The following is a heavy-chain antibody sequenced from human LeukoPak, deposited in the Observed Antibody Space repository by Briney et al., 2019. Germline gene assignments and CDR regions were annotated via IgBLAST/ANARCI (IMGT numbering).Heavy chain of an antibody. V-gene: IGHV3-7*01. CDR3: ARGDDFWSGYSLDY. D-gene: IGHD3-3*01. J-gene: IGHJ4*02. CDR1: GFTFSSYW. Sequence: GGSLRLSCAASGFTFSSYWMSWVRQAPGKGLEWVANIKQDGSEKYYVDSVKGRFTISRDNAKNSLYLQMNSLRAEDTAVYYCARGDDFWSGYSLDYWGQGTLVTVSS. CDR2: IKQDGSEK.